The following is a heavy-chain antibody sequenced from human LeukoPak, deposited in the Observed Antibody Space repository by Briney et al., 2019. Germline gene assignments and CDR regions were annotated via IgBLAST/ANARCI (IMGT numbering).Heavy chain of an antibody. D-gene: IGHD3-9*01. CDR3: AGILTGLKGPLFDP. J-gene: IGHJ5*02. CDR1: GFTFSSYA. Sequence: PGRSLRLSCAASGFTFSSYAMHWVRQAPGKGLEWVAVISYDGSNKYYADSVKGRFTISRDNSKNTLYLQMNSLRAEDTAVYYCAGILTGLKGPLFDPWGQGTLVTVSS. V-gene: IGHV3-30*04. CDR2: ISYDGSNK.